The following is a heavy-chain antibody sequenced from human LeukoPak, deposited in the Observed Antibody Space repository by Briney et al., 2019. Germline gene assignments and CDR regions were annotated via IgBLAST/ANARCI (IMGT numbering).Heavy chain of an antibody. D-gene: IGHD7-27*01. J-gene: IGHJ4*02. CDR3: ASRKLGNDY. CDR2: IYTSGST. V-gene: IGHV4-4*07. CDR1: GGSFSSYY. Sequence: SETLSLTCTVSGGSFSSYYWTWIRQPAGKGLEWIGRIYTSGSTNYNPSLKSRVTISADTSQNQFSLKLSSVTAADTAVYYCASRKLGNDYWGQGTLVTVSS.